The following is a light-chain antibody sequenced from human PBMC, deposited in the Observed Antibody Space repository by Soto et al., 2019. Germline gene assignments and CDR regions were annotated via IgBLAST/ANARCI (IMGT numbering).Light chain of an antibody. CDR3: SSYAGSNTYV. J-gene: IGLJ1*01. CDR2: EVN. Sequence: QSAPTQPPSASGSPGQSVTISCTGTTNDVGGYKYVSWHQHHPGKAPKLILYEVNKRPSGVPDCFFGSKSGNTASLTVSGLQADDEADYYCSSYAGSNTYVFGTGTKVTVL. V-gene: IGLV2-8*01. CDR1: TNDVGGYKY.